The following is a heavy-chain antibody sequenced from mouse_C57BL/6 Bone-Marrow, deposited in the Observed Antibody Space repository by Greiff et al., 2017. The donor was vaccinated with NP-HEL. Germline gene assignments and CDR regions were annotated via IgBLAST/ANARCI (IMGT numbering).Heavy chain of an antibody. V-gene: IGHV1-9*01. J-gene: IGHJ2*01. CDR2: ILPGSGST. CDR1: GYTFTGYW. D-gene: IGHD1-1*01. Sequence: QVQLQQSGAELMKPGASVKLSCKATGYTFTGYWIEWVKQRPGHGLEWIGEILPGSGSTNYNEKFKGKATFTADTSSNPAYMQLSSLTTEDSAIYYCGGITTVVAHFDYWGQGTTRTVSS. CDR3: GGITTVVAHFDY.